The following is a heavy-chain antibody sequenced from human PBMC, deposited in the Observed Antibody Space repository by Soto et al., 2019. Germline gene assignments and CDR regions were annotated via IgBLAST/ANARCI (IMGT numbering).Heavy chain of an antibody. V-gene: IGHV4-59*04. J-gene: IGHJ5*02. CDR2: IYYSGST. CDR1: GGFISNYY. Sequence: PSETMSLTCTVSGGFISNYYWSWIRQSPGKRLEWIAYIYYSGSTYHNPSLKSRVTISVDTSKNQFSLKLSSVTAADTAVYYCATSNWFDPWGQGTLVTVS. CDR3: ATSNWFDP.